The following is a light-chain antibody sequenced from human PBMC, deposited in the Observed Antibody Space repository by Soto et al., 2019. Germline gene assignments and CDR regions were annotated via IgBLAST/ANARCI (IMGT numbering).Light chain of an antibody. J-gene: IGKJ5*01. CDR1: QSVSSD. Sequence: EIVLTQSPATVSLYTGAIANLSCRASQSVSSDLAWYQQKPGQAPRLLIYDASNRATGIPARFSGSGSGTDFTLTISSLEPEDFAVYYCQKYNNWLITCGKGQRRAIK. CDR2: DAS. CDR3: QKYNNWLIT. V-gene: IGKV3-11*01.